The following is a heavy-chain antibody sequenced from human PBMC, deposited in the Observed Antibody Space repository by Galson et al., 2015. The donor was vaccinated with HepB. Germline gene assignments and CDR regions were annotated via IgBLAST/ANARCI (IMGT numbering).Heavy chain of an antibody. CDR1: GFTFSSYP. V-gene: IGHV3-23*01. J-gene: IGHJ2*01. Sequence: SLRLSCAASGFTFSSYPMNWVRQVPGKGLQWVSTISNSGGGTYYADSVKGRFTISRDNSKNALYLQMTSLRAEDTAVYYCAKDSRTGQDWYFDLWGRGTLVTVSS. CDR2: ISNSGGGT. CDR3: AKDSRTGQDWYFDL. D-gene: IGHD3/OR15-3a*01.